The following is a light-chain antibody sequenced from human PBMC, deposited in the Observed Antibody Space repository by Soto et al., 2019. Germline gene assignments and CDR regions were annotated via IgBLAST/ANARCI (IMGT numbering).Light chain of an antibody. CDR1: SSNIGNNY. CDR3: ASWDSSLTAVV. CDR2: DNN. Sequence: QSVLTQPPSVSAAPGQRVTISCSGGSSNIGNNYVSWHQQLPGTAPKLLIYDNNKRPSGIPDRFSGSKSGTSATLGITGLQTGDEADYYCASWDSSLTAVVFGGGTKLTVL. J-gene: IGLJ2*01. V-gene: IGLV1-51*01.